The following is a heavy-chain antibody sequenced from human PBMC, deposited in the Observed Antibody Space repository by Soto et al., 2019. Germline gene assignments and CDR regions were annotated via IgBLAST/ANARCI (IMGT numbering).Heavy chain of an antibody. V-gene: IGHV1-3*01. CDR3: ARNVLDS. J-gene: IGHJ4*02. CDR2: INGGTGYT. CDR1: GYTFTNFA. Sequence: GASVKVSCKASGYTFTNFAIHWVRQVPGERLEWLGWINGGTGYTKYSQRLRGRITITRDTSATTSYMELRSLTPEDTALYYCARNVLDSWGQGTLVTVSS.